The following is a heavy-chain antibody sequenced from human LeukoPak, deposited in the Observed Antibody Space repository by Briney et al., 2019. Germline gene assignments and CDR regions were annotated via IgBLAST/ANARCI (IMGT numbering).Heavy chain of an antibody. J-gene: IGHJ2*01. V-gene: IGHV3-23*01. CDR3: AKLAPRYFDL. CDR2: ISGSGATT. Sequence: RSGGSLRLSCAASGFTFNNFAMSWVRQAPGKGLEWVSSISGSGATTYYADSVRGRFTISRDNSKNTLYLQMNNLRAEDTAVYYCAKLAPRYFDLWGRGTLATVSS. CDR1: GFTFNNFA.